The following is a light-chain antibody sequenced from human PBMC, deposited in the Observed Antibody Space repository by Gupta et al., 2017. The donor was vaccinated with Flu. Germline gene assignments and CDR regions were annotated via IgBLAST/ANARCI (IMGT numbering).Light chain of an antibody. CDR3: QRYGSS. Sequence: EIVLTQSPGTLSLSPGDRATLSCRASQSVTSDSLAWYQQKPGQAPRLLIYGASTRATGITDRFSGSGSGTDFTLTISRLEPEDFAVCYGQRYGSSFGGGTKVEIK. CDR2: GAS. CDR1: QSVTSDS. J-gene: IGKJ4*01. V-gene: IGKV3-20*01.